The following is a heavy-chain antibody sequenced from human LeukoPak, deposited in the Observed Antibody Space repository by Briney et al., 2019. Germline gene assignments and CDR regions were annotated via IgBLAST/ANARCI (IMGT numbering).Heavy chain of an antibody. CDR3: ANDDAFDY. Sequence: GGSLRLSCAASGFTFSSYVMHWVRQAPGKGLEWVAIISYDGSNKYYADSVKGRFTISRDNSKNTLYLQMNSLRAEDTAVYYCANDDAFDYWGQGTLVTVSS. J-gene: IGHJ4*02. CDR2: ISYDGSNK. CDR1: GFTFSSYV. V-gene: IGHV3-30*04. D-gene: IGHD1-1*01.